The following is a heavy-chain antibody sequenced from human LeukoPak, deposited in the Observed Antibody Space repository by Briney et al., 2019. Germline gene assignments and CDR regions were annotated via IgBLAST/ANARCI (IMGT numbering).Heavy chain of an antibody. J-gene: IGHJ6*03. Sequence: GGSLRLSCEVSVFTFDDYAMSWVRQAPGKGLEWVSGINWNGGSTGYADSVKGRFTVSRDNAKNSLYLQMNSLRAEDTALYYCARLAVRGVIRRSYYYNMDVWGKGTTVTVSS. V-gene: IGHV3-20*04. CDR2: INWNGGST. CDR3: ARLAVRGVIRRSYYYNMDV. D-gene: IGHD3-10*01. CDR1: VFTFDDYA.